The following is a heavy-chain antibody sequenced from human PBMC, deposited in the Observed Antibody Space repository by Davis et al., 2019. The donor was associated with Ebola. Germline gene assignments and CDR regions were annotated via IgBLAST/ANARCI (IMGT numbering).Heavy chain of an antibody. CDR3: ARAQFPTTSDH. CDR1: GHTFSSYA. V-gene: IGHV1-18*01. CDR2: ISAYNGNT. Sequence: ASVKVSCKASGHTFSSYAMHWVRQAPGQGLEWMGWISAYNGNTNYAQKLQGRVTMTTDTSTSTAYMEVGSLRSDDTAVYYCARAQFPTTSDHWGQGTLVTVSS. J-gene: IGHJ4*02. D-gene: IGHD1-1*01.